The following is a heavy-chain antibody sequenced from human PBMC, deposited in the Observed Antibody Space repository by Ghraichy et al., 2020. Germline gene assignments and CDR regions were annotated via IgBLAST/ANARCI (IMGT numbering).Heavy chain of an antibody. CDR2: ISSSSSYI. Sequence: GGSLRLSCAASGFTFSSYSMNWVRQAPGKGLEWVSSISSSSSYIYYADSVKGRFTISRDNAKNSLYLQMNSLRAEDTAVYYCARGGDYGGNSWYYYYGMDVWGQGTTVTVSS. CDR1: GFTFSSYS. CDR3: ARGGDYGGNSWYYYYGMDV. J-gene: IGHJ6*02. D-gene: IGHD4-23*01. V-gene: IGHV3-21*01.